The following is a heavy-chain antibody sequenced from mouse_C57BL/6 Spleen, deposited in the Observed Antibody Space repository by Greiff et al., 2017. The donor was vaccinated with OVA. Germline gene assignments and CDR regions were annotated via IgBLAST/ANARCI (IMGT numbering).Heavy chain of an antibody. CDR3: ARLGSSPLLD. D-gene: IGHD6-1*01. CDR1: GYTFTDYY. Sequence: EVQLQQSGPELVKPGASVKISCKASGYTFTDYYMNWVKQSHGKSLEWIGDINPNNGGTSYNQKFKGKATLTVDKSSSTAYMELRSLTSENSAVYYCARLGSSPLLDWGQGTLVTVSA. V-gene: IGHV1-26*01. J-gene: IGHJ3*01. CDR2: INPNNGGT.